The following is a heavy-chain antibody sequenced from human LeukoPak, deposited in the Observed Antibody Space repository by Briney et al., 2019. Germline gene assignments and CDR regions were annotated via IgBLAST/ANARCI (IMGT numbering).Heavy chain of an antibody. Sequence: SETLSLTCTVSGDSFSYFYWSWIRQPPGKGLERIGYIYNSGSTNYNPSLKSRVTISLDTSKNQFSLKLSSVTAADTAVYYCARGVVAAAGRTFDFWGQGTVVTVSS. V-gene: IGHV4-59*01. CDR1: GDSFSYFY. J-gene: IGHJ4*02. CDR3: ARGVVAAAGRTFDF. CDR2: IYNSGST. D-gene: IGHD6-13*01.